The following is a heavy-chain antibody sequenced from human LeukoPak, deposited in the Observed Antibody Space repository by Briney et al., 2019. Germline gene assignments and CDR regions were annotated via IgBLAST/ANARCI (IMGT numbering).Heavy chain of an antibody. J-gene: IGHJ5*02. V-gene: IGHV7-4-1*02. Sequence: ASVKVSCKASGYTFTSYYIHWVRQAPGQGLEWMGWINTNTGNPTYAQGFTGRFVFSLDTSVSTAYLQISSLKAEDTAVYYCARDRRFGYSSSWYRSSWFDPWGQGTLVTVSS. D-gene: IGHD6-13*01. CDR3: ARDRRFGYSSSWYRSSWFDP. CDR2: INTNTGNP. CDR1: GYTFTSYY.